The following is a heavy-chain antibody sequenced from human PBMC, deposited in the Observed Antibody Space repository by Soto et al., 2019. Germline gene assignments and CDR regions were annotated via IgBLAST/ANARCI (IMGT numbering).Heavy chain of an antibody. CDR3: ARDGYDSRFDY. CDR2: IYYSGST. Sequence: QVQLQESGPGLVKPSETLSLTCTVSGGSISSYYWSWIRQPPGKGLEWIGYIYYSGSTNYNPSLKRRVTISVDTSKNQFSLKLSSVTAADTAVYYCARDGYDSRFDYWGQGTLVTVSS. V-gene: IGHV4-59*01. CDR1: GGSISSYY. D-gene: IGHD3-22*01. J-gene: IGHJ4*02.